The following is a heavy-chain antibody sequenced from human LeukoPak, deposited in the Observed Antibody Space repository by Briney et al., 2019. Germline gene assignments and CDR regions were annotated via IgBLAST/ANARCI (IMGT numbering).Heavy chain of an antibody. J-gene: IGHJ4*02. V-gene: IGHV3-23*01. CDR3: AKDAVAPGSSGDYFDY. CDR2: LTGNGAST. Sequence: GGSLRLSCAASGFTFSSNAMSWVRQAPGKGLEWVLVLTGNGASTYYADFVKGRFTISRDNSKNTLSLQMNSLRAEDTAVYYCAKDAVAPGSSGDYFDYWGQGTLVTVSS. CDR1: GFTFSSNA. D-gene: IGHD3-10*01.